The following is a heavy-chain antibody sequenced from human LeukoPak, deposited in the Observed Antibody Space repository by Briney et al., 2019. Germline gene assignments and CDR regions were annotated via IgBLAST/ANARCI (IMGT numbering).Heavy chain of an antibody. V-gene: IGHV1-18*04. CDR3: ARVGREYYFDY. Sequence: GASVKVSCKASGYTFTSYYMHWARQAPGQGLEWMGWISAYNGNTNYAQKLQGRVTMTTDTSTSTAYMELRSLRSDDTAVYYCARVGREYYFDYWGQGTLVTVSS. J-gene: IGHJ4*02. CDR2: ISAYNGNT. CDR1: GYTFTSYY.